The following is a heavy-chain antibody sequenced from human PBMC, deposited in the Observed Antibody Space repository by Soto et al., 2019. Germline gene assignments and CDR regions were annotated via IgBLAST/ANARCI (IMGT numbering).Heavy chain of an antibody. CDR1: GITVSTNY. CDR3: ARTLRGGNTGYAFDI. Sequence: EVQLVESGGGLVQPGGSLRLSCAASGITVSTNYMSWVRQAPGKGLEWVSLISSGGSTYYADSVKARFTISRDNSKNTLYLQVNSLRAEDTAVYYCARTLRGGNTGYAFDIWGQGTMVTVSS. D-gene: IGHD2-15*01. V-gene: IGHV3-66*01. J-gene: IGHJ3*02. CDR2: ISSGGST.